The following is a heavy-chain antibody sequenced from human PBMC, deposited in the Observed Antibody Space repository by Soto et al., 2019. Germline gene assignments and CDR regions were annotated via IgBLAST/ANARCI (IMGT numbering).Heavy chain of an antibody. CDR1: GDSISSGGYY. Sequence: SETLSLTCTVSGDSISSGGYYWSWIRQHPGKGLEWIGYVYYSGSTYYNPSLKSRVTISVDTSKNQFSLKLSSVTAADTAVYYCAREVPTPYYFDYWGQGTLVTVSS. CDR3: AREVPTPYYFDY. D-gene: IGHD1-1*01. V-gene: IGHV4-31*03. CDR2: VYYSGST. J-gene: IGHJ4*02.